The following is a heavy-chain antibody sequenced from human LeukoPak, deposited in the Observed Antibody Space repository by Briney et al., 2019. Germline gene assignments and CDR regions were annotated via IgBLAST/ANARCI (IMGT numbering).Heavy chain of an antibody. CDR3: AKEGCRGDCYTEDY. D-gene: IGHD2-21*02. CDR1: GFTFSSYA. V-gene: IGHV3-23*01. Sequence: GGSLRLSCAASGFTFSSYAMSWVRQAPGKGLEWVSAISDSGDSTYYADSVKGRFTISRDNSKNTLYLQMNSLRVEDTAVYYCAKEGCRGDCYTEDYWGQGTLVTVSS. CDR2: ISDSGDST. J-gene: IGHJ4*02.